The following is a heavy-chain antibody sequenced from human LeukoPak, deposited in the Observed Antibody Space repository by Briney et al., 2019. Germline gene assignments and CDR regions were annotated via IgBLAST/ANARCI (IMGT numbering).Heavy chain of an antibody. CDR2: IDTSGGTI. CDR3: ARDNWFDY. CDR1: GFTFSKYN. Sequence: PGGSLRLSCAASGFTFSKYNMDWVRQAPGKGLEWVSHIDTSGGTIYYADSVRGRFTISRDNARNSLRLQMNNLRDEDTAVYYCARDNWFDYWGQGTLVTVSS. V-gene: IGHV3-48*02. J-gene: IGHJ5*01.